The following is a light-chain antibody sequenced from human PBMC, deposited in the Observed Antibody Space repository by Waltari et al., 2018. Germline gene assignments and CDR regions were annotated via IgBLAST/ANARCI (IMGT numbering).Light chain of an antibody. Sequence: DIQMTQAPSSLSASVGDRVTMTCRASQPISTWLAWYQQKPGTAPKLLIYAASNLQSGVPSRFSGSGSGTYFTLTIRSLQPEDFATYYCHQANSFPVTFGGGTKVEIK. CDR3: HQANSFPVT. V-gene: IGKV1-12*01. J-gene: IGKJ4*01. CDR2: AAS. CDR1: QPISTW.